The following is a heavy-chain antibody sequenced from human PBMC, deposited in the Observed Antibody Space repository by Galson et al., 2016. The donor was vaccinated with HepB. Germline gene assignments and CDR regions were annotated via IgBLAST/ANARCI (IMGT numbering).Heavy chain of an antibody. D-gene: IGHD2-15*01. CDR3: ARGGWRRAIDY. CDR2: ISGNTYT. Sequence: SLRLSCAASGFIFGDYYMTWIRQAPGKGLQWISYISGNTYTAYADSVRGRFTISRDNANNSVYLQINDLRVDDTAIYYCARGGWRRAIDYWGQGILVTVSS. V-gene: IGHV3-11*06. J-gene: IGHJ4*02. CDR1: GFIFGDYY.